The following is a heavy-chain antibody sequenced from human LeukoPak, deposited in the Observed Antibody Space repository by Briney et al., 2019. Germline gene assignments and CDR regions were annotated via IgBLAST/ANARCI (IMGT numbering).Heavy chain of an antibody. Sequence: ASVKVSCKASGYTFTNYGISWVRQAPGQGLEWMGWISAYNGYTNYAQNLQGRVTMTTDTSTSTAYMELRSLTSDDTAVFYCARGLPPRRNYDSSGYYSYYFDYWGQGTLVTVSS. D-gene: IGHD3-22*01. V-gene: IGHV1-18*01. CDR1: GYTFTNYG. CDR2: ISAYNGYT. J-gene: IGHJ4*02. CDR3: ARGLPPRRNYDSSGYYSYYFDY.